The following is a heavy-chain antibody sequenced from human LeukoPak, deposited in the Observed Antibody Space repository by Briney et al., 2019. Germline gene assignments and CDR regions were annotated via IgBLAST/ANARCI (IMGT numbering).Heavy chain of an antibody. D-gene: IGHD2-2*01. J-gene: IGHJ3*02. CDR2: IHPNGGGT. Sequence: WASVKVSCKASGYTFTSYYIHWVRQAPGRGLEWMGIIHPNGGGTSYSQRFQGRVSTTRDMSTSTVYMELSSLTSEDTAVYYCARERCSSTNCYDAFDIWGQGTMVTVSS. CDR3: ARERCSSTNCYDAFDI. V-gene: IGHV1-46*01. CDR1: GYTFTSYY.